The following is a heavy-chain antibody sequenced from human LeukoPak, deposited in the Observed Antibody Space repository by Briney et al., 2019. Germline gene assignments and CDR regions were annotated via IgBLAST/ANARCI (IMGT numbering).Heavy chain of an antibody. J-gene: IGHJ4*02. CDR1: GFTFSSYW. V-gene: IGHV3-7*01. D-gene: IGHD6-19*01. Sequence: PGGSLRLSCAASGFTFSSYWMSWVRQAPGKGLEWVANIKQDGSEKYYVDSVKDRFTISRDNAKNSLYLQMNSLRAEDTAVYYCARDSSGWYSRGYYFDYWGQGTLVTVSS. CDR2: IKQDGSEK. CDR3: ARDSSGWYSRGYYFDY.